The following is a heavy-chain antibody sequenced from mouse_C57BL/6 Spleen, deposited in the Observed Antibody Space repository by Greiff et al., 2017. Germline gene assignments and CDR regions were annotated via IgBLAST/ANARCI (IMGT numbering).Heavy chain of an antibody. D-gene: IGHD1-1*01. CDR1: GYTFTNYW. CDR3: AREGITTVVEDYAMDY. CDR2: IYPGGGYT. Sequence: QVQLQQSGAELVRPGTSVKMSCKASGYTFTNYWIGWAKQRPGHGLEWIGDIYPGGGYTNYNEKFKGKATLTADKSSSTAYMQFSSLTSEDSAIXYCAREGITTVVEDYAMDYWGQGTSVTVSS. V-gene: IGHV1-63*01. J-gene: IGHJ4*01.